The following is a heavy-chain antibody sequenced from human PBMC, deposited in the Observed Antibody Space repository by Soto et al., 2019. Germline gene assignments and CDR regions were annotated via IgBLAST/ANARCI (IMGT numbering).Heavy chain of an antibody. CDR3: AKDETPHGPRGYSSSWYGWFDP. Sequence: EVQLLESGGGLVQPGGSLRLSCAASGFTFSSHVMSWVRQAPGKGLEWVSAASARNSNTYYADSVKGRFTISRDNSKSTVYLQLDSLRVEDTAVYHCAKDETPHGPRGYSSSWYGWFDPWGQGTLVVVSS. V-gene: IGHV3-23*01. J-gene: IGHJ5*02. CDR2: ASARNSNT. CDR1: GFTFSSHV. D-gene: IGHD6-13*01.